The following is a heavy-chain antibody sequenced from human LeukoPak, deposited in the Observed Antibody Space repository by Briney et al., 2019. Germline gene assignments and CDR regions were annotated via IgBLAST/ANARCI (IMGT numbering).Heavy chain of an antibody. CDR2: IIPILGIA. D-gene: IGHD3-10*01. Sequence: SVKVSCKASGGTFSSYAISWVRQAPGQGLEWMGRIIPILGIANYAQKFQGRVTITADKSTSTAYMELSSLRSEDTAVYYCARGPSGASGHDYWGQGTLVTVSS. V-gene: IGHV1-69*04. J-gene: IGHJ4*02. CDR1: GGTFSSYA. CDR3: ARGPSGASGHDY.